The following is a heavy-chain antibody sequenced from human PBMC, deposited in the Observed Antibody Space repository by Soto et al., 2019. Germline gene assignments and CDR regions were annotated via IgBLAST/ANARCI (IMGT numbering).Heavy chain of an antibody. CDR1: GGSISSEGYY. CDR2: IYYSGTT. D-gene: IGHD5-18*01. Sequence: SETLSLTCSVSGGSISSEGYYWSWFRQLPGKGLEWIGDIYYSGTTYHNPSLRSRLTISGDASKNQFSLKLSSVTAADTALYYCARGRGYSYGPYYFDYWGQGTLVTVSS. V-gene: IGHV4-31*03. J-gene: IGHJ4*02. CDR3: ARGRGYSYGPYYFDY.